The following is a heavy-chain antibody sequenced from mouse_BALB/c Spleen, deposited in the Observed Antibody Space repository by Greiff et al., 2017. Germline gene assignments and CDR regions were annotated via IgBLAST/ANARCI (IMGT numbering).Heavy chain of an antibody. D-gene: IGHD2-3*01. J-gene: IGHJ1*01. CDR2: INPDSSTI. CDR3: ARPSWLLWYFDV. Sequence: EVKVIESGGGLVQPGGSLKLSCAASGFDFSRYWMSWVRQAPGKGLEWIGEINPDSSTINYTPSLKDKFIISRDNAKNTLYLQMSKVRSEDTALYYCARPSWLLWYFDVWGAGTTVTVSS. CDR1: GFDFSRYW. V-gene: IGHV4-1*02.